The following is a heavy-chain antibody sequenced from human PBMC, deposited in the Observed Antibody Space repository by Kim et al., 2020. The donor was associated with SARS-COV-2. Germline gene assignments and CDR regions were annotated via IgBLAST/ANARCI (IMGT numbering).Heavy chain of an antibody. CDR3: ARDLWFGEFYYYGMDV. D-gene: IGHD3-10*01. CDR2: ISAYNGNT. CDR1: GYTFTSYG. V-gene: IGHV1-18*01. Sequence: ASVKVSCKASGYTFTSYGISWVRQAPGQGLEWMGWISAYNGNTNYAQKLQGRVTMTTDTSTSTAYMELRSLRSDDTAVYYCARDLWFGEFYYYGMDVWGQGTTVTVSS. J-gene: IGHJ6*02.